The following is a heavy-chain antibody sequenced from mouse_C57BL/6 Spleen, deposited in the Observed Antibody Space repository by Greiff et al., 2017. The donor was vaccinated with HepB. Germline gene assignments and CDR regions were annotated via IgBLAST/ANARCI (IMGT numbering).Heavy chain of an antibody. D-gene: IGHD2-4*01. CDR3: ARLDDYDGGDYFDY. V-gene: IGHV5-6*01. CDR2: ISSGGSYT. J-gene: IGHJ2*01. CDR1: GFTFSSYG. Sequence: EVKVVESGGDLVKPGGSLKLSCAASGFTFSSYGMSWVRQTPDKRLEWVATISSGGSYTYYPDSVKGRFTISRDNAKNTLYLQMSSLKSEDTAMYYCARLDDYDGGDYFDYWGQGTTLTVSS.